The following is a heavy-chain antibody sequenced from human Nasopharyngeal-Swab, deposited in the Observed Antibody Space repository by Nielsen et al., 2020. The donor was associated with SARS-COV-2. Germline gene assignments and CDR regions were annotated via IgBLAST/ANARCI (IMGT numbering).Heavy chain of an antibody. CDR3: AKQGGVFHFRSSFYPDY. J-gene: IGHJ4*02. CDR2: ISYEGSKR. Sequence: GGSLRLSCAASGFTVSSNYMSWVRQAPGKGLQWVAFISYEGSKRYYTDSVKGRFTISRDHSKNTVYLQMNSLRTEDTAVYFCAKQGGVFHFRSSFYPDYWGQGSLVTVS. V-gene: IGHV3-30*18. D-gene: IGHD3-3*02. CDR1: GFTVSSNY.